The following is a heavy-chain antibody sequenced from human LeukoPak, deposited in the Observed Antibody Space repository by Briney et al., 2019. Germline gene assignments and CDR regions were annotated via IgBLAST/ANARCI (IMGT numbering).Heavy chain of an antibody. CDR2: ISSSSSYI. J-gene: IGHJ4*02. V-gene: IGHV3-21*01. D-gene: IGHD3-22*01. Sequence: PGGSLRLSCAASGFTFSSYSMNWVRLAPGKGLEWVSSISSSSSYIYYADSVKGRFTISRDNAKNSLYLQMNSLRAEDTAVYYCARDRSGYYYFDYWGQGTLVTVSS. CDR3: ARDRSGYYYFDY. CDR1: GFTFSSYS.